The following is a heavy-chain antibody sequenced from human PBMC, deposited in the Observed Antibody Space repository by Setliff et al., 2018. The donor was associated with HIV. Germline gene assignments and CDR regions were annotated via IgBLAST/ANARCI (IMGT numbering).Heavy chain of an antibody. D-gene: IGHD3-3*01. V-gene: IGHV4-39*01. CDR2: IYYDGRT. CDR1: GGSIRTGAYY. Sequence: SETLSLTCTVSGGSIRTGAYYWGWIRQPPGKGLEWIGSIYYDGRTFYKPSLKSRVTIFVDTSKNQFSLKLSFVNAADTAVYYCAGHVWSDDFLVPGWFDSWSQGTLVTVSS. J-gene: IGHJ5*01. CDR3: AGHVWSDDFLVPGWFDS.